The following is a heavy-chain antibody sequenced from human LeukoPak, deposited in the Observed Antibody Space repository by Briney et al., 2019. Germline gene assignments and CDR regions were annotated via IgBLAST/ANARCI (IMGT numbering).Heavy chain of an antibody. CDR3: AEDLYGDYVVGY. V-gene: IGHV3-23*01. J-gene: IGHJ4*02. CDR2: ISGSGGST. Sequence: GGSLRLSCAASGFTFSSYAMNWVRQAPGKGLEWVSGISGSGGSTYYADSVKGRFTISRDNSKNTLYLQMNSLRAEDTAVYYCAEDLYGDYVVGYWGQGTLVTVSS. CDR1: GFTFSSYA. D-gene: IGHD4-17*01.